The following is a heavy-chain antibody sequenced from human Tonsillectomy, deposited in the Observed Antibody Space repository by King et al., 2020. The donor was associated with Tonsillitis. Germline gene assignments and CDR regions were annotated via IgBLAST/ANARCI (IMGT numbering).Heavy chain of an antibody. D-gene: IGHD1-1*01. CDR1: GGSFSGYY. CDR3: ARVSGQVV. J-gene: IGHJ4*02. Sequence: VQLQQWGAGLLKPSETLSLTCAVYGGSFSGYYWSWIRQPPGKGLEWIGAINHSGSTNYNTSLKSRVTISVDTSTNQFSLKLSFVTAADTAVYYCARVSGQVVWGQGTLVTVSS. V-gene: IGHV4-34*01. CDR2: INHSGST.